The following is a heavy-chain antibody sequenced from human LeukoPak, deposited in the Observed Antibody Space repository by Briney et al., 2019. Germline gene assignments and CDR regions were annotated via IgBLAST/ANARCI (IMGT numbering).Heavy chain of an antibody. V-gene: IGHV4-59*01. J-gene: IGHJ4*02. Sequence: SETLSLTCTVSGGSISSFYWSWIRQPPGKGLEWIGYTYYSGSINYNPSLKSRVTISVDRSKNQFSLKLSSVTAADTAVYYCARLSLGELSFDYWGQGTLVTVSS. CDR2: TYYSGSI. CDR1: GGSISSFY. CDR3: ARLSLGELSFDY. D-gene: IGHD3-16*02.